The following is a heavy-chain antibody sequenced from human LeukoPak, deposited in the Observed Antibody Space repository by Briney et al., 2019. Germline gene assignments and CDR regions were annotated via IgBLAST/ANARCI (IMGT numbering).Heavy chain of an antibody. D-gene: IGHD1-26*01. CDR2: IDKKDKGYATAT. J-gene: IGHJ5*02. Sequence: QSGGSLRLSCAASGFTFSSSAIHWVRQSSGKGLEWVGQIDKKDKGYATATAYAASVKGRFTISRDDSINTAYLQMKSLKTEDTALYYCTRDSGTYNWFDPWGQGTLVTVSS. CDR3: TRDSGTYNWFDP. CDR1: GFTFSSSA. V-gene: IGHV3-73*01.